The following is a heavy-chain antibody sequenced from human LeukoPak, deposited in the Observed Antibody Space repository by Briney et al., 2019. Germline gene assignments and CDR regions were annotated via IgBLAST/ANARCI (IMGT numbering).Heavy chain of an antibody. CDR2: TYYRSKWYY. CDR3: ARDRSWFGELFLDY. CDR1: GDSVSGSNGA. J-gene: IGHJ4*02. V-gene: IGHV6-1*01. Sequence: SQTLSLTCVISGDSVSGSNGAWNWIRQSPSRGLEWLGRTYYRSKWYYAYAVSVKSRITINPDTSKNQFSLQLNSVTPEDTAVYYCARDRSWFGELFLDYWGQGTLVTVSS. D-gene: IGHD3-10*01.